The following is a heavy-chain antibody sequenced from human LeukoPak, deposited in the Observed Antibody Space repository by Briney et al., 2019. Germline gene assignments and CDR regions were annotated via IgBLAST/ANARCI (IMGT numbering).Heavy chain of an antibody. CDR3: AREGSTNILDY. J-gene: IGHJ4*02. D-gene: IGHD2-2*01. V-gene: IGHV4-4*07. CDR2: IYASGST. Sequence: KSSETLSLTCTVSGGSISSHYWSWIRQPAGKGLEWIGRIYASGSTDSYPSLKSRVTISVDTSKNQFSLKLSSVTAADTAVYYCAREGSTNILDYWGQGTLVTVSS. CDR1: GGSISSHY.